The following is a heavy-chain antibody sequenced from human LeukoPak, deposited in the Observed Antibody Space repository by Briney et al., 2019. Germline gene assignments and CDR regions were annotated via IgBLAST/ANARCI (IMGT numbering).Heavy chain of an antibody. CDR1: GFTFSSYS. CDR2: ISSSSSYI. CDR3: ANLGGSAGGKYFDY. J-gene: IGHJ4*02. V-gene: IGHV3-21*01. D-gene: IGHD1-26*01. Sequence: GGSLRLSCAASGFTFSSYSMTWVRQAPGKGLEWVSSISSSSSYIYYADSVKGRFTISRDNAKNSLYLQMNSLRAEDTAVYYCANLGGSAGGKYFDYWGQGTLVTVSS.